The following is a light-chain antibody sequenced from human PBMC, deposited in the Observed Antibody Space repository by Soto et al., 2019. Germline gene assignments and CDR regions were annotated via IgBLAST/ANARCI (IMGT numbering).Light chain of an antibody. J-gene: IGLJ1*01. CDR2: DVS. CDR3: SSYTSSSLYV. V-gene: IGLV1-44*01. CDR1: SSNIGINP. Sequence: QSVLTQPASASGTPGQRVTISCSGGSSNIGINPVAWYQQLPGMAPKLLIYDVSDRPSGVSNRFSGSKSGNTASLTISGLQAEDEADYYCSSYTSSSLYVFGTGTKVTVL.